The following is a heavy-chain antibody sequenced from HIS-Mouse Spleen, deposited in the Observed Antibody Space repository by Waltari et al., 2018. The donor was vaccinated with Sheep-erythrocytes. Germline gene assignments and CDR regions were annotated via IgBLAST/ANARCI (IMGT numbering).Heavy chain of an antibody. D-gene: IGHD3-3*01. J-gene: IGHJ3*02. Sequence: EVQLLQSGAAVKKPGESLKISCKGSGYSFTSYWIGWVRQMPGKGLEWMGIIYPGDSDTRYSPSFQGQVTISADKSMYYCARGPVLRFLEWLPTDAFDIWGQGTMVTVSS. V-gene: IGHV5-51*03. CDR1: GYSFTSYW. CDR2: IYPGDSDT. CDR3: DI.